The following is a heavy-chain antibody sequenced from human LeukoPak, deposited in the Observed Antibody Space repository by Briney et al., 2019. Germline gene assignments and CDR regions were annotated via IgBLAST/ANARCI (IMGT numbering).Heavy chain of an antibody. D-gene: IGHD6-6*01. V-gene: IGHV1-2*02. CDR3: ARRSIAARNLDY. CDR1: GYTFTGYY. Sequence: GASVKVSCKASGYTFTGYYMHWVRQAPGQGLEWMGWINPNSGGTNYAQKVQGRVTMTRDTSISTAYMELSRLRSDDTAVYYCARRSIAARNLDYWGQGTLVTVSS. J-gene: IGHJ4*02. CDR2: INPNSGGT.